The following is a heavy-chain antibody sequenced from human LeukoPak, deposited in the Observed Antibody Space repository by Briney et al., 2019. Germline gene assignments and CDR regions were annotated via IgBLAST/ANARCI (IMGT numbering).Heavy chain of an antibody. V-gene: IGHV3-49*03. CDR1: GFTFGDYA. CDR3: TRDLRKIVTMVRGVLFP. CDR2: IRSKAYGGTT. J-gene: IGHJ5*02. Sequence: GGSLRLSCTASGFTFGDYAMSWFRQAPGKGLEWVGIIRSKAYGGTTEYAASVKGRFTISRDDSKSIAYLQMNSLKTEDTAVYYCTRDLRKIVTMVRGVLFPWGQGTLVTVSP. D-gene: IGHD3-10*01.